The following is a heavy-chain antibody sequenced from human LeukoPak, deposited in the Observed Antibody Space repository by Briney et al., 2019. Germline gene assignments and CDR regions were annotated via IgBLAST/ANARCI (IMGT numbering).Heavy chain of an antibody. CDR1: GYTFTSYG. D-gene: IGHD4-17*01. J-gene: IGHJ4*02. V-gene: IGHV1-18*01. CDR2: ISAYNGNT. CDR3: ARDLGPYGDYVGYFDY. Sequence: GASVKVSCKAPGYTFTSYGISWVRQAPGQGLEWMGWISAYNGNTNYAQKLQGRVTMTTDTSTSTAYMELRSLRSDDTAVYYCARDLGPYGDYVGYFDYWGQGTLVTVSS.